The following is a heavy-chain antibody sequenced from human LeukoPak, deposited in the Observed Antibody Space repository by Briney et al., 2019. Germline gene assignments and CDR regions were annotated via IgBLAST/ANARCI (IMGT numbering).Heavy chain of an antibody. CDR1: GFTFSSYA. D-gene: IGHD3-3*01. CDR2: ISYDGSNK. V-gene: IGHV3-30-3*01. CDR3: ARGYYDFWSGYSPTADY. J-gene: IGHJ4*02. Sequence: GRSLRLSCAASGFTFSSYAMHWVRQAPGKGLEWVAVISYDGSNKYYADSVKGRFTISRDNSKNTLYLQMNSLRAEDTAVYYCARGYYDFWSGYSPTADYWGQGTLVTVSS.